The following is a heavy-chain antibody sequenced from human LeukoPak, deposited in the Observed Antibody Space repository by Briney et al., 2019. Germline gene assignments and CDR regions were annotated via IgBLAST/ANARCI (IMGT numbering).Heavy chain of an antibody. Sequence: GASVKVSCKASGGTFSSYAISWVRQAPGQGLEWMGGIIPIFGTANYAQKFQGRVTITRNTSISTAYMELSSLRSEDTAVYYCARGSSGYSSYYYYYYYMDVWGKGTTVTVSS. V-gene: IGHV1-69*05. CDR1: GGTFSSYA. D-gene: IGHD3-22*01. CDR3: ARGSSGYSSYYYYYYYMDV. J-gene: IGHJ6*03. CDR2: IIPIFGTA.